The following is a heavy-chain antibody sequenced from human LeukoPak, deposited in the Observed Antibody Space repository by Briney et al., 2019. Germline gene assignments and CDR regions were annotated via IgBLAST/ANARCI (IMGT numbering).Heavy chain of an antibody. J-gene: IGHJ5*02. Sequence: ASVKVSCKASGYTFTDYYMHWVRQAPGQGLELMGWINPNSGGTNYAQKFQGRVTMTRDTSISTAYMELSRLRSDDTAVYYCARAIPGGNWFDPWGQGTLLTVSS. CDR1: GYTFTDYY. CDR2: INPNSGGT. CDR3: ARAIPGGNWFDP. D-gene: IGHD2-21*01. V-gene: IGHV1-2*02.